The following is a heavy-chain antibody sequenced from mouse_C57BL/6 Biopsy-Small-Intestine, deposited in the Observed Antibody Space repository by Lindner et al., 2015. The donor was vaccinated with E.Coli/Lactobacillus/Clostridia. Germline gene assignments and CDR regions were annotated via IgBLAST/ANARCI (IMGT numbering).Heavy chain of an antibody. D-gene: IGHD4-1*01. V-gene: IGHV1-9*01. CDR3: ARPWDLYAMDY. J-gene: IGHJ4*01. CDR1: GYAFSSSW. Sequence: VQLQESGAELVKPGASVKISCKAFGYAFSSSWMNWVKQRPGHGLEWIGEILPGSGSTNYNEKFKGKATFTADTSSNTAYMQLSSLTTEDSAIYYCARPWDLYAMDYWGQGTSVTVSS. CDR2: ILPGSGST.